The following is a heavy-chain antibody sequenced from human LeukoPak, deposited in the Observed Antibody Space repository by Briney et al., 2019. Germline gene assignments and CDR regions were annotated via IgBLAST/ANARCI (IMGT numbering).Heavy chain of an antibody. CDR3: AGASTYYYGSGSYPH. D-gene: IGHD3-10*01. Sequence: GGSLRLSCAASGFTFSDYYMSRIRQAPGKGLEWVSYISSSGSTIYYADSVKGRFTISRDNAKNSLYLQMNSLRAEDTAVYYCAGASTYYYGSGSYPHWGQGTLVTVSS. J-gene: IGHJ4*02. CDR1: GFTFSDYY. CDR2: ISSSGSTI. V-gene: IGHV3-11*01.